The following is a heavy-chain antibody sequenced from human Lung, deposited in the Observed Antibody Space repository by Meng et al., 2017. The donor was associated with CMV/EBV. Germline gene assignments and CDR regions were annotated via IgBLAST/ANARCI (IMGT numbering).Heavy chain of an antibody. CDR1: GFTFSNYW. CDR3: ARDFDY. CDR2: IKKDGSEK. V-gene: IGHV3-7*01. J-gene: IGHJ4*02. Sequence: GESLKISCQVSGFTFSNYWMNWVRQTPEKGLEWVANIKKDGSEKNYLGSVKGRFTISRDNAKNSLYLQMNRLRVEDTAVYYCARDFDYWGQGTLVTVSS.